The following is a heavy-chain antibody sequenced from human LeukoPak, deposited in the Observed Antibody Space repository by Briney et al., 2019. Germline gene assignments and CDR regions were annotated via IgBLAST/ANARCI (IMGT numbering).Heavy chain of an antibody. CDR1: GYTFTGYY. V-gene: IGHV1-2*02. D-gene: IGHD3-10*01. CDR2: INPNSGGT. Sequence: ASVKVSCKASGYTFTGYYMHWVRQAPGQGLEWMGWINPNSGGTNYAQKFQGRVTMTRDTSISTAYMELSRLRSDDTAVYYCARGVERYYYGSGTIFDYWGQGTLVTVSS. CDR3: ARGVERYYYGSGTIFDY. J-gene: IGHJ4*02.